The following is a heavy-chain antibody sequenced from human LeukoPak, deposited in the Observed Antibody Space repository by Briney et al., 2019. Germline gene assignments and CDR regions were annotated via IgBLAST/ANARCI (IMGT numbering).Heavy chain of an antibody. CDR3: ARDRNYDILTGYSTHDY. Sequence: RASVKVSCKASGYTFTSYGISWVRQAPGQGLEWMGWISAYNGNTNYAQKLQGRVTMTTDTSTSTAYMELRSPRSDDTAVYYCARDRNYDILTGYSTHDYWGQGTLVTVPS. V-gene: IGHV1-18*01. CDR1: GYTFTSYG. CDR2: ISAYNGNT. J-gene: IGHJ4*02. D-gene: IGHD3-9*01.